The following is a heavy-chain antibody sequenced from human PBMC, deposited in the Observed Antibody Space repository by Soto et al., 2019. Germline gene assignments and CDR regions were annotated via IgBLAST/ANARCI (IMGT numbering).Heavy chain of an antibody. CDR2: IWYDGTNK. CDR1: GFTFSTYG. Sequence: GGSLRLSCAASGFTFSTYGMHWVRQAPGKGLEWVAVIWYDGTNKFHADSVKGRFTISRDNSKNTLYLQMNSLRAEDTAVYYSARDPGASSPAVDYWGQGTLVTVSS. V-gene: IGHV3-33*01. D-gene: IGHD6-6*01. CDR3: ARDPGASSPAVDY. J-gene: IGHJ4*02.